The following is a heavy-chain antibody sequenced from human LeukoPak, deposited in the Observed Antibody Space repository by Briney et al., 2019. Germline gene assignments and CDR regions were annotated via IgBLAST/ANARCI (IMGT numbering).Heavy chain of an antibody. CDR2: IYPGDSDT. J-gene: IGHJ4*02. V-gene: IGHV5-51*01. CDR3: ARHDSSSVYRY. Sequence: GASLMISCKGSGSRFTSYWIGWVRQMPGKGLEWMGIIYPGDSDTRYSPSFQGQVTMSVDRSISTSYLQCSSLKASDTAMYCCARHDSSSVYRYWGQGTLVTVSS. D-gene: IGHD6-6*01. CDR1: GSRFTSYW.